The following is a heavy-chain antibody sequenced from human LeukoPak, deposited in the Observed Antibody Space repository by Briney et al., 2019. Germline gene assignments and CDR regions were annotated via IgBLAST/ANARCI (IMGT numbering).Heavy chain of an antibody. CDR1: GGTFSSYA. V-gene: IGHV1-69*13. CDR3: ARASPMGLTIFGGGGMDY. Sequence: SVKVSCKASGGTFSSYAISWVRQAPGQGLEWMGGIIPIFGTANYAQKFQGRVTITADESTSTAYMELSSLRSEDTAVYYCARASPMGLTIFGGGGMDYWGQGTLVTVSS. CDR2: IIPIFGTA. J-gene: IGHJ4*02. D-gene: IGHD3-3*01.